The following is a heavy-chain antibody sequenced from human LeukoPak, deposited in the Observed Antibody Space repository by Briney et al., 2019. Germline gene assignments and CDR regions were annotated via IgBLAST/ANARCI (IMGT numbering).Heavy chain of an antibody. CDR3: VRPEAYGSTYAIDY. CDR2: IYPGDSDT. Sequence: GESLKISCNGSGYRFTSYWIGWVRQMPGKGLEWMGTIYPGDSDTRYSPSFQGQVTISADKSISTAYLQWNSLKASDTAMYYCVRPEAYGSTYAIDYWGQGTLVTVSS. D-gene: IGHD2-2*01. J-gene: IGHJ4*02. CDR1: GYRFTSYW. V-gene: IGHV5-51*01.